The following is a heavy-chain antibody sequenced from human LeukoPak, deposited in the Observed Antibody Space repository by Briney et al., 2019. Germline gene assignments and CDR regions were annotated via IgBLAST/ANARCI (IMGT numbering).Heavy chain of an antibody. CDR3: ARDGFGLGTNIRVIDY. CDR2: VDYSGNT. D-gene: IGHD3-10*01. CDR1: GGSLSIYY. J-gene: IGHJ4*02. Sequence: SETLSLTCTISGGSLSIYYWNWIRLPPGEGLGWIGYVDYSGNTDYNPSLKSRVTISVDTSRNQFSLNLSSVTAADTAVYYCARDGFGLGTNIRVIDYWGQGTLVTVSS. V-gene: IGHV4-59*01.